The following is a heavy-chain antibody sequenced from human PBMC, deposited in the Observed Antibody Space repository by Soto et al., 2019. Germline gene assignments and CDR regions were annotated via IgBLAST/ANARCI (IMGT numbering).Heavy chain of an antibody. V-gene: IGHV1-2*02. J-gene: IGHJ5*02. CDR2: INPNSGGT. CDR3: ATDRYYYGSGSYPLTPPNWFDP. CDR1: GYTFTGYY. D-gene: IGHD3-10*01. Sequence: ASVKVCCKASGYTFTGYYMHWVRQAPGQGLEWMGWINPNSGGTNYAQKFQGRVTMARDTSISTAYMELSRLRSDDTAVYYCATDRYYYGSGSYPLTPPNWFDPWGHGPLVPVSP.